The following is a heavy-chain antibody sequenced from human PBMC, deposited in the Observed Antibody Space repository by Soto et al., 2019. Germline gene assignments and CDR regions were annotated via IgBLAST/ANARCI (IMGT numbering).Heavy chain of an antibody. CDR3: AKDRPRRTSRYFFDY. V-gene: IGHV3-23*01. CDR2: VSASGLNT. CDR1: GFTFSTYA. Sequence: PGGSLRLSCADSGFTFSTYAMAWVRQAPGKGLEWVSGVSASGLNTDYADPVKGRFYISRDNSKNTVSLHMNSLRAEDTAFYYCAKDRPRRTSRYFFDYWGQGTPVTVSS. J-gene: IGHJ4*02.